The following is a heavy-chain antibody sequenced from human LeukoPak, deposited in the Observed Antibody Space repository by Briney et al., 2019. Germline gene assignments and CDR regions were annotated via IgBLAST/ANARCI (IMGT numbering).Heavy chain of an antibody. D-gene: IGHD6-19*01. V-gene: IGHV1-69*04. Sequence: SVKVSFKASGGTFSSYAISWVRQAPGQGLEWMGRIIPILGIANYAQKFQGRVTITADKSTGTAYMELSSLRSEDTAVYYCARDGYSSGWYEDYWGQGTLVTVSS. CDR1: GGTFSSYA. J-gene: IGHJ4*02. CDR3: ARDGYSSGWYEDY. CDR2: IIPILGIA.